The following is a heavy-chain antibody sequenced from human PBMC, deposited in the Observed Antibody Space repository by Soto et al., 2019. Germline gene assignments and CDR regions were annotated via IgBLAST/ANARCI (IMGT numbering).Heavy chain of an antibody. Sequence: PXGTLTLTCTRSGVAFNEHYWHVIRQPPGKGLEWIGRIYYNGNTNYNPSLESRVAISVDRSRNQFSLRLTSLTAADTAVYYCARVRAGYFDYWGRGALVTVSS. CDR3: ARVRAGYFDY. CDR1: GVAFNEHY. D-gene: IGHD3-10*01. V-gene: IGHV4-59*11. CDR2: IYYNGNT. J-gene: IGHJ4*02.